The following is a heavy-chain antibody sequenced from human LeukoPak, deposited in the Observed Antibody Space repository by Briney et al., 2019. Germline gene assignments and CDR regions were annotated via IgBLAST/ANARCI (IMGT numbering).Heavy chain of an antibody. D-gene: IGHD3-10*01. CDR1: SGSIYDYY. CDR2: TYSSGRT. CDR3: GREGKWFGTYYDCMDV. V-gene: IGHV4-4*07. Sequence: SVTLSLNCTVSSGSIYDYYWSWVRQPAGEGLEWLMHTYSSGRTTYHPSLKSRITKSEDTSKNHYSPKMTSVTDAATAFYYRGREGKWFGTYYDCMDVWGKGATVTVSS. J-gene: IGHJ6*04.